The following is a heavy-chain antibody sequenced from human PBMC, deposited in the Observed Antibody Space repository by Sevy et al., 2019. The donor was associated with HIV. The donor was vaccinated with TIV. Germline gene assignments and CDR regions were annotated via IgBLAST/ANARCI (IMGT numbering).Heavy chain of an antibody. J-gene: IGHJ6*03. CDR3: AGGIGGGDYYYYMDV. CDR1: GYTFTSYD. V-gene: IGHV1-8*01. CDR2: MNPNSGNT. D-gene: IGHD3-16*01. Sequence: ASVKVSCKASGYTFTSYDINWVRQATGQGLEWMGWMNPNSGNTGYAQKFQGRVTMTRNTSISTAYMELSSLRSEDTGVYYWAGGIGGGDYYYYMDVWGKGTTVTVSS.